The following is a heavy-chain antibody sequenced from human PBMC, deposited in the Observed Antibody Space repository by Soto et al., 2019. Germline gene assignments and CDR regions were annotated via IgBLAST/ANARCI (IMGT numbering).Heavy chain of an antibody. CDR1: GFTFSAFA. Sequence: EVQLLESGGGLEQPGGSLRLSCAASGFTFSAFAMSWVRQAPGKGLEWVSTISEGGGTPFYADSVKGRFTISRDNSQNTLHLQMTTLRAEDTAVYFCATRNRYYFESWGQGSLVTVSS. CDR2: ISEGGGTP. CDR3: ATRNRYYFES. J-gene: IGHJ4*02. V-gene: IGHV3-23*01.